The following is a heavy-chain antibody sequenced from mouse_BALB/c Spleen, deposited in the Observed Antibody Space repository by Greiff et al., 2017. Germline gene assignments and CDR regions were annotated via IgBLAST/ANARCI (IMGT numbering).Heavy chain of an antibody. J-gene: IGHJ2*01. CDR2: IAPGSGST. V-gene: IGHV1S41*01. CDR1: GYTFTSYW. D-gene: IGHD1-1*02. CDR3: ARSLLWSHIDY. Sequence: DLVKPGASVKLSCKASGYTFTSYWINWIKQRPGQGLEWIGRIAPGSGSTYYNEMFKGKATLTVDTSSSTAYIQLSSLSSEDSAVYFCARSLLWSHIDYWGQGTTLTVSS.